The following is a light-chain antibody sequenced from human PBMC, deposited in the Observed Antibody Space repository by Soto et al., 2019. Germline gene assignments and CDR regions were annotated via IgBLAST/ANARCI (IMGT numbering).Light chain of an antibody. V-gene: IGKV3-15*01. CDR3: QQQSYRTWT. J-gene: IGKJ1*01. Sequence: EIEITQSPATLSLAPGERVTLSCRASESVSTNLAWYQQKAGQAPRLLIYGASTRATGIPARFSGSGSGTEYTLTTISRLQHEYAVNYYQQQSYRTWTFGQGTKVDIK. CDR2: GAS. CDR1: ESVSTN.